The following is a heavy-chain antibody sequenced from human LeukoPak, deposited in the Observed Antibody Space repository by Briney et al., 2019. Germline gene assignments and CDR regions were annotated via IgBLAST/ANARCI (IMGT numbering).Heavy chain of an antibody. CDR1: GFSVSSRY. CDR3: AKSRSGLNDAFDI. V-gene: IGHV3-53*01. D-gene: IGHD3-10*01. J-gene: IGHJ3*02. CDR2: IYNNGNR. Sequence: GGSLRLSCAASGFSVSSRYMSWVRQAPGKGLEWVSLIYNNGNRHYADSVKGRFTISRDNSKNSLYLQMNNLRADDTAVYYCAKSRSGLNDAFDIWGQGTVVTVSS.